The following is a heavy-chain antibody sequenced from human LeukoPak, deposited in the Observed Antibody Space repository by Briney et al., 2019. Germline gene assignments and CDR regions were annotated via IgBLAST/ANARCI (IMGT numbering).Heavy chain of an antibody. CDR2: ISYDGYDK. CDR3: AKDYLVGATTGYFDY. Sequence: GGSLRLSCAASGFTFNDYAMYWVRQAPGKGLEWVTLISYDGYDKSYADSVRGRFTISRDNAKNSLFLQMNSLRAEDTAVYYCAKDYLVGATTGYFDYWGQGTLVTVSS. CDR1: GFTFNDYA. V-gene: IGHV3-30-3*01. D-gene: IGHD1-26*01. J-gene: IGHJ4*02.